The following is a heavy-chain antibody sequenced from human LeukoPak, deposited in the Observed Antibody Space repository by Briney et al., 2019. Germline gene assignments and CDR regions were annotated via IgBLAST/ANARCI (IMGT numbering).Heavy chain of an antibody. V-gene: IGHV4-59*01. D-gene: IGHD6-13*01. J-gene: IGHJ4*02. CDR3: ARDVIATAGLYYFDY. CDR1: GGSISSYY. Sequence: SETLSLTCTVSGGSISSYYWSWIRQPPGKGLEWIGYIHNGGSTNYNPSLKSRVTISVDTSKNQFSVRLTSVTAADTAVYYCARDVIATAGLYYFDYWGQGTLVTVSS. CDR2: IHNGGST.